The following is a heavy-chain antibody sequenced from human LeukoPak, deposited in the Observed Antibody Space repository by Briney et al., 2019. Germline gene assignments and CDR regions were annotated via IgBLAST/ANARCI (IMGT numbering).Heavy chain of an antibody. V-gene: IGHV1-46*01. CDR2: LNPSGGST. CDR3: ASLRFGDPYDY. Sequence: ASVKVSCKASGYTFTSYGISWVRQAPGQGLEWMGILNPSGGSTSYAQKFQGRATLTRATSTSTVYMELSSLRSEDTAVYYCASLRFGDPYDYWGQGTLVTVSS. J-gene: IGHJ4*02. CDR1: GYTFTSYG. D-gene: IGHD3-10*01.